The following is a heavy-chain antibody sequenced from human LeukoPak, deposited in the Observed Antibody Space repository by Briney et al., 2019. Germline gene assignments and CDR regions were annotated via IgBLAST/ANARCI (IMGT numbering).Heavy chain of an antibody. Sequence: GGSLRLSCAASGFTFSSYSMNWVRQAPGKGLEWVSSISSSSSYIYYADSVKGRFTISRDNAKKSLYLQMNSLRAEDTAVYYCARDRKFRIVGTSQHYFDYWGQGTLVTVSS. CDR1: GFTFSSYS. D-gene: IGHD1-26*01. CDR3: ARDRKFRIVGTSQHYFDY. J-gene: IGHJ4*02. V-gene: IGHV3-21*01. CDR2: ISSSSSYI.